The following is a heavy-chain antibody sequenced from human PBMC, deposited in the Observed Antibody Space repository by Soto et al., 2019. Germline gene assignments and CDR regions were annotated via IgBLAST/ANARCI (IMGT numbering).Heavy chain of an antibody. CDR1: GFTLSRAA. D-gene: IGHD2-2*01. Sequence: GGSLRLPCAASGFTLSRAAMHWVRQASGKGLEWIGRIRSKTYTYATEYGESVKGRFTISRDDSKNTAYLQMNSLKTEDTAVYYCRGFCISSSCYESGMDVWGQGT. CDR2: IRSKTYTYAT. V-gene: IGHV3-73*01. CDR3: RGFCISSSCYESGMDV. J-gene: IGHJ6*01.